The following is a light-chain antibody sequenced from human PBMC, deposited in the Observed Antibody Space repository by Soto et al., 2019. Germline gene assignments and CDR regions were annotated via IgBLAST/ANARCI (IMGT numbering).Light chain of an antibody. CDR2: DTS. CDR1: QDIYKY. V-gene: IGKV1-33*01. Sequence: DIQMTQFPSSLSASVGDTVTITCQASQDIYKYLNWYQQKPGKAPKLLIYDTSNLETGVPSRFSGSGSGTDFLFTIGSLQPEDIATYYCQHYDNVALSFGRGTKVDIK. J-gene: IGKJ4*01. CDR3: QHYDNVALS.